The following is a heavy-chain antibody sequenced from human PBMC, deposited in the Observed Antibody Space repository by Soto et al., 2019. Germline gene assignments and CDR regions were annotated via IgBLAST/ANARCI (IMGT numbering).Heavy chain of an antibody. D-gene: IGHD3-10*01. Sequence: GGSLRLSCAASGFTFTSYEMNWVRQAPGKGLEWISHISFSGSTIYYADSVKGRFSISRDNSNNLVYLHMTSLRADDSAVYYCTRGAGFFYGVDVWGQGTTVTSP. CDR3: TRGAGFFYGVDV. J-gene: IGHJ6*02. V-gene: IGHV3-48*03. CDR1: GFTFTSYE. CDR2: ISFSGSTI.